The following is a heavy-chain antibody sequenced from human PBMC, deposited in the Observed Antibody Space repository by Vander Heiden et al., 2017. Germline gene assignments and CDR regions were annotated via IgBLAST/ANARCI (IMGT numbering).Heavy chain of an antibody. Sequence: QVQLVESGGGVVQPGRSLRLSCAASGFTFSSYGMHWGRQAPGKGLEWVAVIGYDGSNKYYADSVKGRFTISRDNSKNTLYLQMNSLRAEDTAVYYCARGRLGYYYSFDYWGQGTLVTVSS. CDR2: IGYDGSNK. D-gene: IGHD3-22*01. CDR1: GFTFSSYG. J-gene: IGHJ4*02. CDR3: ARGRLGYYYSFDY. V-gene: IGHV3-33*01.